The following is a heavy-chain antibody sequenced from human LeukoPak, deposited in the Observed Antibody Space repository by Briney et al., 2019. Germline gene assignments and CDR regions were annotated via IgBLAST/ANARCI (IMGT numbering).Heavy chain of an antibody. CDR1: GYTFTSYG. D-gene: IGHD3-10*01. CDR2: IHPNSGGT. Sequence: ASVKVSRKASGYTFTSYGISWVRQAPGQGLEWMGWIHPNSGGTNYPQKFQGRITMTRDTSISTVYMELSRLRSDDTAVYYCARDGSGSGNSDLDNWGQGTLVTVSS. CDR3: ARDGSGSGNSDLDN. J-gene: IGHJ4*02. V-gene: IGHV1-2*02.